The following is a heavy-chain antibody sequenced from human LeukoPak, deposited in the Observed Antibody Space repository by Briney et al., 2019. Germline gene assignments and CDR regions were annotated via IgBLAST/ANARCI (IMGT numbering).Heavy chain of an antibody. CDR2: IKEDGSEK. CDR3: ARDDGELSAFDI. CDR1: GFTFSSYW. Sequence: GGSLRLSCAASGFTFSSYWMSWVRQAPGEGLEWVANIKEDGSEKYYADSVKGRFTISRDNAKNSLYLQMNSLRAEDTAVYYCARDDGELSAFDIWGQGTMVTVSS. J-gene: IGHJ3*02. V-gene: IGHV3-7*01. D-gene: IGHD1-26*01.